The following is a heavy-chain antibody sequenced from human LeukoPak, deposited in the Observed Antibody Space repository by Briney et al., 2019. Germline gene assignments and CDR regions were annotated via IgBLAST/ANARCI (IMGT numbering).Heavy chain of an antibody. Sequence: SETLSLTCTVSGGSISSYYWSWIRQPPGKGLEWIGYMCYSGSTNYNPSLKSRVTISVDTSKNQFSLNLSSVTAADTAVYYCARHLKSSGWYRTGDAFDIWGQGTMVTVSS. V-gene: IGHV4-59*08. CDR2: MCYSGST. J-gene: IGHJ3*02. D-gene: IGHD6-19*01. CDR1: GGSISSYY. CDR3: ARHLKSSGWYRTGDAFDI.